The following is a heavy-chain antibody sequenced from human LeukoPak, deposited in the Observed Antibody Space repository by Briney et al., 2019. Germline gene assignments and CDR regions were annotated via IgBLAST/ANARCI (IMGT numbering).Heavy chain of an antibody. Sequence: ETLSLTCTVSGGSISSYYWSWIRQPPGKGLEWVSGINWNGGTTGYADSVKGRFTISRDNAKNSLYLQMNSLRAEDTALYHCARAGLTGSPLVDYWGQGTLVTVSS. J-gene: IGHJ4*02. V-gene: IGHV3-20*01. CDR2: INWNGGTT. CDR1: GGSISSYY. D-gene: IGHD1-14*01. CDR3: ARAGLTGSPLVDY.